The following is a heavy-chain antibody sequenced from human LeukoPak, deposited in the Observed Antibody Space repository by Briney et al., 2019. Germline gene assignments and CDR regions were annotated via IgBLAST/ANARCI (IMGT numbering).Heavy chain of an antibody. V-gene: IGHV1-69*05. D-gene: IGHD5-24*01. J-gene: IGHJ4*02. CDR1: GGTFSSYA. CDR2: IIPIFGTA. CDR3: RSGDGYNYDY. Sequence: SVKVSCKASGGTFSSYAISWVRQAPGQGLEWMGGIIPIFGTANYARKFQGRVTITTDESTSTAYMELSSLRSEDTAVYYCRSGDGYNYDYWGQGTLVTVSS.